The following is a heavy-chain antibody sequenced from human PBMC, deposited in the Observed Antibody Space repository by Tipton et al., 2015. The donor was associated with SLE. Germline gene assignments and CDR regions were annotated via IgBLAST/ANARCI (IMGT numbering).Heavy chain of an antibody. V-gene: IGHV3-23*01. Sequence: GSLRLSCVTSGFTFSSYAMNWVRQAPGKGLQWVSGIGGSGGPTYHADSVKGRFTISRDNSKNQFSLSLISVTAADTAVYYCARLTPWGYDYWGPGMLVTVSS. J-gene: IGHJ4*02. CDR1: GFTFSSYA. D-gene: IGHD7-27*01. CDR2: IGGSGGPT. CDR3: ARLTPWGYDY.